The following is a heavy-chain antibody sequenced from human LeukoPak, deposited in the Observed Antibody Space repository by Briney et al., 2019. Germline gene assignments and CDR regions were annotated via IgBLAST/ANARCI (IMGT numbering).Heavy chain of an antibody. V-gene: IGHV1-2*02. D-gene: IGHD4-23*01. CDR3: ARGGNPLSYYYYYYMDV. Sequence: ASVKVSCKASGYTFTGYYMHWVRQAPGQGLEWMGWINPNSGGTNYAQKSQGRVTMTRDTSISTAYMELSRLRSDDTAVYYCARGGNPLSYYYYYYMDVWGKGTTVTVSS. CDR2: INPNSGGT. CDR1: GYTFTGYY. J-gene: IGHJ6*03.